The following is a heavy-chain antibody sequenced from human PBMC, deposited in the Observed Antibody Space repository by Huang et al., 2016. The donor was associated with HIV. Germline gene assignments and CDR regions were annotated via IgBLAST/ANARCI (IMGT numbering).Heavy chain of an antibody. CDR3: AREGQTWYGKPIAAFEI. J-gene: IGHJ3*02. V-gene: IGHV1-69*10. D-gene: IGHD1-1*01. CDR1: GDSFNNLA. CDR2: IVPLLSVT. Sequence: VQLVQSGAEVRRPGSSVRVSCKAAGDSFNNLAFNWVRQAPGQGLEYMGGIVPLLSVTNYAERFQNRLTIAADKSTNTVYMELRSLRSEDTGVFYCAREGQTWYGKPIAAFEIWGQGTTVIVSS.